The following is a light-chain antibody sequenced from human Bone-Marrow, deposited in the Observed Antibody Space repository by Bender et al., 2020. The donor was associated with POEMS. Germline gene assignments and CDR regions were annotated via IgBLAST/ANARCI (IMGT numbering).Light chain of an antibody. Sequence: QSALTQPRSVSGSPGQSVTISCTGTSSDIGDYNFVSWYQHHPGEAPKLLIYDVSQRPSGVPDRFSGSKSGNSAFLTISGLQAEDEADYYCSSYTTTNTRYVFGGGTKVTVL. CDR3: SSYTTTNTRYV. J-gene: IGLJ1*01. V-gene: IGLV2-11*01. CDR1: SSDIGDYNF. CDR2: DVS.